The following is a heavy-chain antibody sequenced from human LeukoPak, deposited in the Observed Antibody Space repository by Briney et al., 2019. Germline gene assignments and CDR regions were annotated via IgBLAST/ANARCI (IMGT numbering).Heavy chain of an antibody. Sequence: ASETLSLTCTVSGYSISSGYYWGWIRQPPGKGLEWIGSIYHSGSTYYNPSLKSRVTISVDTSKNQFSLKLSSVTAADTAVYYCARGGITGAFDYWGQGTLVTVSS. D-gene: IGHD1-20*01. J-gene: IGHJ4*02. CDR3: ARGGITGAFDY. CDR1: GYSISSGYY. V-gene: IGHV4-38-2*02. CDR2: IYHSGST.